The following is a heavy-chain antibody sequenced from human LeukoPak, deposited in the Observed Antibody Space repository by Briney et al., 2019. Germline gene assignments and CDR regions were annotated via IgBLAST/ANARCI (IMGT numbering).Heavy chain of an antibody. V-gene: IGHV3-73*01. CDR2: IRSKANSYAT. CDR1: GFTFSGSA. D-gene: IGHD1-1*01. CDR3: ARDPGNWNYFDY. Sequence: GGSLKLSCAACGFTFSGSAMHWVRQASGKGLERVGRIRSKANSYATAYAASVKGRFTISRDDSKNTAYLQMNSLKTEDTAVYYCARDPGNWNYFDYWGQGTLVTVSS. J-gene: IGHJ4*02.